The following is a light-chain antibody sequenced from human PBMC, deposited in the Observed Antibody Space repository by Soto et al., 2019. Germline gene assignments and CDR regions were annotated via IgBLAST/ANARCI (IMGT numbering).Light chain of an antibody. J-gene: IGLJ3*02. V-gene: IGLV1-40*01. CDR2: ANT. CDR3: QSYDSALRGWV. Sequence: LTQPPSVSGAPGQRVTISCTGSSSNIGTPYDVHWYQHLPGTAPKLLIYANTNRPSGVPDRFSGSRSDTSASLAITGLQPDDEADYYCQSYDSALRGWVFGGGTKVTVL. CDR1: SSNIGTPYD.